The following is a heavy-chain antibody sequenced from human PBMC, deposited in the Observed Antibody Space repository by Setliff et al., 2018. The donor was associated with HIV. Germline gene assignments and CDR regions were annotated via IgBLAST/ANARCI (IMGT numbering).Heavy chain of an antibody. V-gene: IGHV3-48*01. CDR1: GFSFSSRG. D-gene: IGHD3-3*01. CDR3: ATIWMRGAYFDS. CDR2: ISPAGTTM. Sequence: GGSLRLSCVGSGFSFSSRGMIWVRQAPGRGLEWVSYISPAGTTMYYADSVKGRFTISRDNAKNTLYLQMNSLGVEDTAVYYCATIWMRGAYFDSWGQGTLVTVSS. J-gene: IGHJ4*02.